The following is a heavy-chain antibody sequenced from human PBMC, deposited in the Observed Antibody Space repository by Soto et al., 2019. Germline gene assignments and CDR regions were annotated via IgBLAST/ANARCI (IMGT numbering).Heavy chain of an antibody. CDR3: ARGQRFSDWFDP. CDR1: GGTISGYY. J-gene: IGHJ5*02. V-gene: IGHV4-4*07. CDR2: IYSSGNT. Sequence: PSETLSLTCSVSGGTISGYYWTWIRQPAGKVLEWIGRIYSSGNTKYNPSLQSRVTMSLDTSNNQFSLRLTSVTAADTAVYYCARGQRFSDWFDPWGQGTLVTVS. D-gene: IGHD3-3*01.